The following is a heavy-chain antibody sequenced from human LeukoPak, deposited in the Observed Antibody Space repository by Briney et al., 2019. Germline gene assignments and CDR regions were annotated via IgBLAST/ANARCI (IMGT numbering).Heavy chain of an antibody. CDR3: ARLNCSGGSCYSVDH. Sequence: SETLSLTCTVSGGSISSGAYYWSWIRQHLGKGLEWIGYIYYSGSTYYNPSLKSRVTISVDTYKNQFSLKLSSVSAADTAVYYCARLNCSGGSCYSVDHWGQGTLVTVSS. V-gene: IGHV4-30-4*08. J-gene: IGHJ5*02. D-gene: IGHD2-15*01. CDR2: IYYSGST. CDR1: GGSISSGAYY.